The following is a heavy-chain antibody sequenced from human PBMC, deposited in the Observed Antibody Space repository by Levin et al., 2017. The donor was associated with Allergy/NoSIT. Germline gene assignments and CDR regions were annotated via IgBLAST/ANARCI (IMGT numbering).Heavy chain of an antibody. CDR2: IYYSGST. V-gene: IGHV4-59*01. Sequence: PSETLSLTCTVSGGSISSYYWSWIRQPPGKGLEWIGYIYYSGSTNYNPSLKSRVTISVDTSKNQFSLKLSSVTAADTAVYYCARVTTIFGVPRRINWFDPWGQGTLVTVSS. CDR3: ARVTTIFGVPRRINWFDP. J-gene: IGHJ5*02. D-gene: IGHD3-3*01. CDR1: GGSISSYY.